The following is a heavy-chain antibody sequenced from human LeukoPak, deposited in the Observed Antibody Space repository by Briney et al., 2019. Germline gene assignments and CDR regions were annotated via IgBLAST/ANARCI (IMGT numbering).Heavy chain of an antibody. V-gene: IGHV3-48*01. CDR2: ISSSSTTI. Sequence: GGSLRLSCAASGFTFSSYSMMWVRQAPGKGLEWVSYISSSSTTIHYADSVKGRFTISRDNSKNTLYLQMNSLRADDTAVYYCAKGGLVHRFDPWGQGTLVTVSS. CDR3: AKGGLVHRFDP. J-gene: IGHJ5*02. CDR1: GFTFSSYS.